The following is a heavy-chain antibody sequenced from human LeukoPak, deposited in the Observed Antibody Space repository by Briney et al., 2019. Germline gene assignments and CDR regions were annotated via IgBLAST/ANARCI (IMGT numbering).Heavy chain of an antibody. CDR1: GYSISSGYY. D-gene: IGHD3-9*01. CDR3: ARVWRYYDISTLYYYYYMDV. CDR2: IHHSGST. V-gene: IGHV4-38-2*02. J-gene: IGHJ6*03. Sequence: PSETLSLTCTVSGYSISSGYYWGWIRQPPGKGLEWIGSIHHSGSTNYNPSLKSRVSISVDTSKNQFSLKLSSVTAADTAMYYCARVWRYYDISTLYYYYYMDVWGKGTTVTISS.